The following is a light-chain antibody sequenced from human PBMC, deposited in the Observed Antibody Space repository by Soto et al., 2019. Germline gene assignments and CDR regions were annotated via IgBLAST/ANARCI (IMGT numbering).Light chain of an antibody. V-gene: IGKV3-15*01. Sequence: EIVMTQSPATLSVSPGETVTLFCSASQSVSSSLAWYQQKPGRAPRLLISGASTRASDIPARFSGSGSGTEFTLTISSLQSEDFAVYHCQQYNNWPPLTFGGGTKVDIK. CDR2: GAS. J-gene: IGKJ4*01. CDR1: QSVSSS. CDR3: QQYNNWPPLT.